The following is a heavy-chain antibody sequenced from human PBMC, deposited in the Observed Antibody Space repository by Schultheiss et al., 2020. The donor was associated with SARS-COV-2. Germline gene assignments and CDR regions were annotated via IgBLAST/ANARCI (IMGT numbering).Heavy chain of an antibody. J-gene: IGHJ4*02. D-gene: IGHD6-6*01. V-gene: IGHV4-38-2*02. CDR2: INHSGST. Sequence: SETLSLTCAVSGYSISSGYYWGWIRQPPGKGLEWIGEINHSGSTNYNPSLKSRVTISVDTSRNQFSLKLTSVTAADTAVYYCAREPIRTYSSSSKDYWGQGTLVTVSS. CDR1: GYSISSGYY. CDR3: AREPIRTYSSSSKDY.